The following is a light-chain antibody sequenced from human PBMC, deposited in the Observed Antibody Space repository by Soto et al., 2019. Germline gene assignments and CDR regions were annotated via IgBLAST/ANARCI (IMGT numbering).Light chain of an antibody. CDR1: SGHSSYA. CDR3: QTWGSGIHVV. J-gene: IGLJ2*01. Sequence: QPVLTQSPSASASLGASVKLTCTLSSGHSSYAIAWHQQQPEKGPRYLMKLNSDGSHSKGDGIPDRFSGSSSGAERYLTISSLQSDDEAAYYCQTWGSGIHVVFGGGTKLTVL. CDR2: LNSDGSH. V-gene: IGLV4-69*01.